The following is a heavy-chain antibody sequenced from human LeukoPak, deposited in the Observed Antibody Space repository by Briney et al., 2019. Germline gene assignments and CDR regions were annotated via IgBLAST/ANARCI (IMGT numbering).Heavy chain of an antibody. J-gene: IGHJ4*02. CDR3: ARPQNRYSYGYY. D-gene: IGHD5-18*01. CDR2: IIPIFGTA. Sequence: SVKVSCKASGGTFSSYAISWVRQAPGQGLEWMGRIIPIFGTANYAQKFQGRVTISTDASTSTAYMELSSLRSEDTAVYYFARPQNRYSYGYYWGQGTLVTVSS. CDR1: GGTFSSYA. V-gene: IGHV1-69*05.